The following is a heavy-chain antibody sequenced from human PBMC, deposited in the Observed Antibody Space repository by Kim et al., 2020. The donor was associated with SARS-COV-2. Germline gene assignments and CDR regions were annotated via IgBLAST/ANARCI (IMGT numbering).Heavy chain of an antibody. CDR3: AREKGRNYYYGMDD. Sequence: PGSVKGRFTISRENAKNSVYLQMNSMRAEDTAVYYCAREKGRNYYYGMDDWGQGTTVTVSS. V-gene: IGHV3-13*01. J-gene: IGHJ6*02.